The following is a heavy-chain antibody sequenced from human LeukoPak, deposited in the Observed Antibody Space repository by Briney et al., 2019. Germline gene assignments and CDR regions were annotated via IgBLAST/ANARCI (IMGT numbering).Heavy chain of an antibody. CDR1: GGSISSYY. J-gene: IGHJ3*02. CDR3: ARDGGAFDI. V-gene: IGHV4-59*01. CDR2: IYYSGST. Sequence: TSETLSLTCTVSGGSISSYYWSWIRQPPGKGLEWIGYIYYSGSTNYNPSLKSRVTISVDTSKNQFSLKLSSVTAADTAVYYSARDGGAFDIWGQGRMVTVSS.